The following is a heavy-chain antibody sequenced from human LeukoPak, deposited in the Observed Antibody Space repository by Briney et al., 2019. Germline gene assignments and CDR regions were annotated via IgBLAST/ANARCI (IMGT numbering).Heavy chain of an antibody. Sequence: SETLSLTCTVSGGSISSSSYYWGWIRQPPGKALEWIGSIYYSGSTYYNPSLKSRVTISVDKSKNQFSLNLNSVTAADTAVYYCTRCGSYNLDYWGQGTLVIVSS. D-gene: IGHD1-1*01. CDR2: IYYSGST. V-gene: IGHV4-39*07. J-gene: IGHJ4*02. CDR3: TRCGSYNLDY. CDR1: GGSISSSSYY.